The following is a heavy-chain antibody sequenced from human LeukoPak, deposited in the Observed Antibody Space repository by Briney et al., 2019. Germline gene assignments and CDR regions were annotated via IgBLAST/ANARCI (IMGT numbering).Heavy chain of an antibody. CDR2: IIPIFGTA. V-gene: IGHV1-69*13. CDR1: GGTFSSYA. CDR3: ARGQYDFWSGYYSNRRQIYYYYGMDV. D-gene: IGHD3-3*01. J-gene: IGHJ6*02. Sequence: SVKVSCKASGGTFSSYAISWVRQAPGQGLEWMGGIIPIFGTANYAQKFQGRVTITADESTSTAYMELNSLRSEDTAVYYCARGQYDFWSGYYSNRRQIYYYYGMDVWGQGTTVTVSS.